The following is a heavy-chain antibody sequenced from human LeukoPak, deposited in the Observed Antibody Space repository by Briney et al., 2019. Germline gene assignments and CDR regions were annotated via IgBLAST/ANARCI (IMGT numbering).Heavy chain of an antibody. Sequence: PGGPLRLSCAASGFTFSDYAMSWVRQAPGKGLEWVSVISGSGGSTYYADSVKGRFTISRDNSKNTLYLQMNSLRAEDTAVYYCARDGRLWLREYYFDYWGQGTLVTVSS. D-gene: IGHD5-18*01. CDR3: ARDGRLWLREYYFDY. V-gene: IGHV3-23*01. J-gene: IGHJ4*02. CDR2: ISGSGGST. CDR1: GFTFSDYA.